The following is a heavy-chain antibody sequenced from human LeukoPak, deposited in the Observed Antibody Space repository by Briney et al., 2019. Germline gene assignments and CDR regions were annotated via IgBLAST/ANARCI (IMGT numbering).Heavy chain of an antibody. CDR3: VRDQNPSSSWPLGNDY. V-gene: IGHV4-61*02. CDR2: IYTSGST. Sequence: SQTLSLTCTVSGGSISSGSYYWSWIRQPAGKGLEWIGRIYTSGSTNYNPSLKSRVTISMDTSKNQFSLKLTSVTAADTAVYYCVRDQNPSSSWPLGNDYWGQGTLVTVSS. D-gene: IGHD6-13*01. CDR1: GGSISSGSYY. J-gene: IGHJ4*02.